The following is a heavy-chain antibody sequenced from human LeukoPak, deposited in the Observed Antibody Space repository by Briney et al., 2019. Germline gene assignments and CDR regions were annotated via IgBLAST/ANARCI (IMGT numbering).Heavy chain of an antibody. J-gene: IGHJ3*02. CDR3: ASDSSGMMTYDAFDI. D-gene: IGHD6-19*01. V-gene: IGHV3-53*04. CDR1: VCTFSINY. CDR2: IYSGGST. Sequence: GGALRLSCAASVCTFSINYMSGVRPAPGRGVGWGSVIYSGGSTYYADSVKGRFNISRHNSKNTLYLQMNSLRAEDTAVYYCASDSSGMMTYDAFDIWGQGRMVTVSS.